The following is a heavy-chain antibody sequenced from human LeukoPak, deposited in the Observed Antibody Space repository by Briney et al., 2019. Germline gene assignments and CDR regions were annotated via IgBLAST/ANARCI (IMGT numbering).Heavy chain of an antibody. J-gene: IGHJ3*02. CDR2: IYYSGST. Sequence: SETLSLTCTVSGGSISSSSYYWGWIRQPPGKGLEWIGSIYYSGSTYYNPSLKSRVTISVDTSKNQFSLKLSSVTAADAAVYYCARDRSYLDYGDPGSFDIWGQGTMVTVSS. D-gene: IGHD4-17*01. V-gene: IGHV4-39*07. CDR1: GGSISSSSYY. CDR3: ARDRSYLDYGDPGSFDI.